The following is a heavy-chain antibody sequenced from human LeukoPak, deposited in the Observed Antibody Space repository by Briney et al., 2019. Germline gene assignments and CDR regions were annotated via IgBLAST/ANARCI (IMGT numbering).Heavy chain of an antibody. CDR2: IRADGTEK. CDR1: GFIFNNEW. V-gene: IGHV3-7*03. CDR3: SRRLDY. J-gene: IGHJ4*02. Sequence: GGSLRLSCAASGFIFNNEWMDWVRQAPGKGLEWVANIRADGTEKYYVDSVKGRFTISRDNAKNSLYLQLNSLRVEDTAIYYCSRRLDYWGQGTLVTVSS.